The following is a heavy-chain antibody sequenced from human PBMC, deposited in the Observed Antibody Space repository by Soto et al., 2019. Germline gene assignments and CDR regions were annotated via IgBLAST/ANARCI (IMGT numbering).Heavy chain of an antibody. J-gene: IGHJ4*02. CDR3: ARVGRSYYGSGSYY. D-gene: IGHD3-10*01. Sequence: GSLRLSCAASGFTFSSYGMHWVRQAPGKGLEWVVVIWYDGSNKYYADSVKGRFTISRDNSKNTLYLQMNSLRAEDTAVYYCARVGRSYYGSGSYYWGQGTLVTVSS. V-gene: IGHV3-33*01. CDR1: GFTFSSYG. CDR2: IWYDGSNK.